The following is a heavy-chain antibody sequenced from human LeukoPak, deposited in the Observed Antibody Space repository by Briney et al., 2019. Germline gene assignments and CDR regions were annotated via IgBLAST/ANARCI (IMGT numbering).Heavy chain of an antibody. CDR3: AKGVWDGDYPYFDY. D-gene: IGHD4-17*01. CDR1: GFTFSSYA. CDR2: ISGSGGST. Sequence: GGSLRLSCAASGFTFSSYAMRGVRQARGKGREWVSAISGSGGSTYYADSVKGRFTISRDNSKNTLYLQMNSLRAEDTAVYYCAKGVWDGDYPYFDYWGQGTLVTVSS. J-gene: IGHJ4*02. V-gene: IGHV3-23*01.